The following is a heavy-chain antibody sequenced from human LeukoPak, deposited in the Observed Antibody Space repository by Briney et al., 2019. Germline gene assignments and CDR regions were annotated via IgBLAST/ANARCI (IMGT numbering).Heavy chain of an antibody. J-gene: IGHJ4*02. V-gene: IGHV1-3*01. CDR1: VDTFTSYA. CDR3: ARDCSGGSCYLSFDY. Sequence: GASVKVSCKASVDTFTSYAMHWVRQAPGQRREWMGWINAVNDNTKYSQKFQGGVTITRDTSASTAYMERSSLRSEDTAVSYWARDCSGGSCYLSFDYWGQGTLVTVSS. CDR2: INAVNDNT. D-gene: IGHD2-15*01.